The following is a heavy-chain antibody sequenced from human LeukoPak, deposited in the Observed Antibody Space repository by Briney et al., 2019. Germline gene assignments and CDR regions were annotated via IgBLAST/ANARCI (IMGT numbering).Heavy chain of an antibody. CDR1: GGSISSYY. J-gene: IGHJ6*02. CDR3: AGLYSALPGGDYYYGMDV. D-gene: IGHD5-12*01. V-gene: IGHV4-4*07. CDR2: IYTSGST. Sequence: PSETLSLTCTVSGGSISSYYWSWIRQPAGKGLEWIGRIYTSGSTNYNPSLKSRVTMSVDTSKNQFSLKLSSVTAADTALYYCAGLYSALPGGDYYYGMDVWGQGTTVTVSS.